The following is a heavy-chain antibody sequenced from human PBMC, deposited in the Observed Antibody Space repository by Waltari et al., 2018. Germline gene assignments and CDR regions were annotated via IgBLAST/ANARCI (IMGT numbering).Heavy chain of an antibody. V-gene: IGHV4-34*01. CDR2: IKHTGTT. CDR3: ARPLPVAGYYWDL. J-gene: IGHJ5*02. Sequence: QVQLQQWGAGLLKPSETLSLPCAVYGGSFSDYYWTWIRQPPGMGLEGIGEIKHTGTTNYNPSLKSRVTMTVDTSKSQISLNLRSVTAADTAVYYCARPLPVAGYYWDLWAQGTLVTVSS. D-gene: IGHD3-22*01. CDR1: GGSFSDYY.